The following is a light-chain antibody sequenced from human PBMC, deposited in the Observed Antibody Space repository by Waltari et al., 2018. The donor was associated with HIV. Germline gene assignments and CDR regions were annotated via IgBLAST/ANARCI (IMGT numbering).Light chain of an antibody. J-gene: IGKJ4*01. CDR3: QQYYSTLALT. Sequence: DIVMTQSPDSLAVSLGERATINCKSSQSLLYSSDNKNYLAWYQPKPGQPPKLLIYWASTRESGVPDRFSGSGSGTDFTLTINSLQAEDVAVYYCQQYYSTLALTFGGGTKVEIK. CDR1: QSLLYSSDNKNY. CDR2: WAS. V-gene: IGKV4-1*01.